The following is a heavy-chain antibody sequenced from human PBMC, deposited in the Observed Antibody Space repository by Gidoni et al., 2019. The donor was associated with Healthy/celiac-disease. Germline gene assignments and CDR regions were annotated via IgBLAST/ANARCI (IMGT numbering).Heavy chain of an antibody. V-gene: IGHV3-48*03. Sequence: EVRRVESGGDWVQPGGYLSSSGAASGVTCTSYAFNWVRQAPGKGLEGISYISTSGSLLYYADSVKGRFTISSDNAENSLTLRMNNLRVEDTAVYYCARENVDCGGDCLEYWGQGTLVTVSS. CDR3: ARENVDCGGDCLEY. J-gene: IGHJ4*02. CDR1: GVTCTSYA. CDR2: ISTSGSLL. D-gene: IGHD2-21*02.